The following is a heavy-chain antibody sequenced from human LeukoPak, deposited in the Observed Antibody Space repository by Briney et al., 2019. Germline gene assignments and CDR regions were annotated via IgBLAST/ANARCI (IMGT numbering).Heavy chain of an antibody. CDR3: ARDSTGWLSYPSWFDP. CDR2: IIPIFGTA. CDR1: GGTFSSYA. D-gene: IGHD3-3*01. V-gene: IGHV1-69*05. J-gene: IGHJ5*02. Sequence: ASVKVSCKASGGTFSSYAISWVRQAPGQGLEWMGGIIPIFGTANYAQKFQGRVTITTDESTSTAYMELSSLRSEDTAVYYCARDSTGWLSYPSWFDPWGQGTLVTVSS.